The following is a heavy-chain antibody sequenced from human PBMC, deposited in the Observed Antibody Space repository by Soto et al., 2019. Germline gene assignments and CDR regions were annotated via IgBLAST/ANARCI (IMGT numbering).Heavy chain of an antibody. CDR2: IIPIFGTA. CDR3: ASADIVGATYYYYGMDV. J-gene: IGHJ6*02. V-gene: IGHV1-69*13. Sequence: ASVKVSCKASGGTFSSYAISWVRQAPGQGLEWMGGIIPIFGTANYAQKFQGRVTITADESTSTAYMELSSLRSEDTAVYYCASADIVGATYYYYGMDVWGQGTTVTVSS. CDR1: GGTFSSYA. D-gene: IGHD1-26*01.